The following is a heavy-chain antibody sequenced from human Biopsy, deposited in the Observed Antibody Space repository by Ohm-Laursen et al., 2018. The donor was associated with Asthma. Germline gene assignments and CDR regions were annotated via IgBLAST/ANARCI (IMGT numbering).Heavy chain of an antibody. Sequence: TQTLTLTCTFSGFSLKIGAVGVGWIRQPPGKAPECLAVIYWIDDKYYSPSLRNRLTIAKDTSRHRVVLTMTDMDTVDTGTYFCARAMRRVSSSYFDYWGLGFLVSVSS. J-gene: IGHJ4*01. CDR3: ARAMRRVSSSYFDY. D-gene: IGHD2/OR15-2a*01. CDR2: IYWIDDK. CDR1: GFSLKIGAVG. V-gene: IGHV2-5*01.